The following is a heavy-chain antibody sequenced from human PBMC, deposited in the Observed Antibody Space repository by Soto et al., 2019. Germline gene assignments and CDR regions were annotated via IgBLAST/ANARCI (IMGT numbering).Heavy chain of an antibody. J-gene: IGHJ4*02. V-gene: IGHV1-18*01. CDR1: GYTFTSYG. CDR3: ARDEPYSSGWCYFDY. D-gene: IGHD6-19*01. CDR2: ISAYNGNT. Sequence: ASVKVSCKASGYTFTSYGISWVRQAPGQGLEWMGWISAYNGNTNYAQKVQGRVTMTTDTSTSTAYMELRSLRSDDTAVYYCARDEPYSSGWCYFDYWGQGTLVTVSS.